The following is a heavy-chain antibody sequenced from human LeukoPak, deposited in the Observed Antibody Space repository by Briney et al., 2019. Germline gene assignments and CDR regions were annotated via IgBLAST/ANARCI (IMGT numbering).Heavy chain of an antibody. CDR3: AKDSGYSYAYNWFDP. CDR1: GFTFSSYA. D-gene: IGHD5-18*01. CDR2: ISGSGGST. V-gene: IGHV3-23*01. J-gene: IGHJ5*02. Sequence: GGSLRLSCAASGFTFSSYAMSWVRQAPGKGLEWVSAISGSGGSTYYADSVKGRFTISGDNSKNTLYLQMNSLRAEDTAVYYCAKDSGYSYAYNWFDPWGQGTLVTVSS.